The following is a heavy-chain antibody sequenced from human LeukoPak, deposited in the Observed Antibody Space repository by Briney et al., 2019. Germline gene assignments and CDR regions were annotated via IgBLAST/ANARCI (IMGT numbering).Heavy chain of an antibody. V-gene: IGHV4-34*01. Sequence: SETLSLTCAVHGGSFSGYYWSWIRQPPGKGLEWIGEINHSGSTNYNPSLKSRVTISVDTSKNQFSLKLSSVTAADTAVYYCAILYYDSSGYHDYWGQGTLVTVSS. CDR1: GGSFSGYY. J-gene: IGHJ4*02. CDR2: INHSGST. CDR3: AILYYDSSGYHDY. D-gene: IGHD3-22*01.